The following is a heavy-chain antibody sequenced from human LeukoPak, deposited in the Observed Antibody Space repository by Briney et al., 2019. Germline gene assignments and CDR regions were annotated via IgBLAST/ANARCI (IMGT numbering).Heavy chain of an antibody. D-gene: IGHD3-9*01. V-gene: IGHV3-30*04. CDR1: GFNFQIYA. CDR3: SRDGPRDYDILTALDY. CDR2: ISYGGDNK. J-gene: IGHJ4*02. Sequence: GGSLRLSCSASGFNFQIYAMHWVRQAPGKGLELVAIISYGGDNKYYADSVKGHFTISRDNSKSMLYLQMNGPRPEDNDAYYCSRDGPRDYDILTALDYWGQGTVVSVSS.